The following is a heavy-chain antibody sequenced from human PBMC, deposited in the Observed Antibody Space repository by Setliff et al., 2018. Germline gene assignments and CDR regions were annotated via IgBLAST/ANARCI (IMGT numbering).Heavy chain of an antibody. Sequence: SETLSLTCAAYGGTFSDYYWTWIRQPPGKGLEWVGEINHRGSTNYNPSLKSRVTISVDTSKDQFSLKVISMTAEDTAVYHCVTHSRWSYDYWGQGTLVTVSS. J-gene: IGHJ4*02. CDR3: VTHSRWSYDY. V-gene: IGHV4-34*08. CDR2: INHRGST. CDR1: GGTFSDYY. D-gene: IGHD6-13*01.